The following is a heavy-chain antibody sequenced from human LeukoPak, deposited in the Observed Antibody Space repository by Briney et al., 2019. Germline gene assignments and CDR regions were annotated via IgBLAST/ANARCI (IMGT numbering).Heavy chain of an antibody. V-gene: IGHV1-46*01. CDR1: GYTFTSYY. D-gene: IGHD3-16*01. CDR3: ARDRHIIRRAPGGGPGSYFDY. CDR2: INPSGGST. Sequence: GASVKVSCKASGYTFTSYYMHWVRQAPGQGLEWMGIINPSGGSTSYAQKFQGRVTMTRDTSTSTVYMELSSLRSEDTAVYYCARDRHIIRRAPGGGPGSYFDYWGQGTLVTVSS. J-gene: IGHJ4*02.